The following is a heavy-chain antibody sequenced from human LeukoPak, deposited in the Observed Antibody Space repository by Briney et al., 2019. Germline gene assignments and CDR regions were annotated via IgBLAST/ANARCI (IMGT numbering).Heavy chain of an antibody. CDR2: IIPIFGTA. J-gene: IGHJ5*02. CDR3: AGSPRIATNWFDP. V-gene: IGHV1-69*05. CDR1: GGTFSSYA. D-gene: IGHD3-22*01. Sequence: SVKVSCKASGGTFSSYAISWVRQAPGQGLEWMGRIIPIFGTANYAQKFQGRVTITTDESTSTAYMELSSLRSEDAAVYYCAGSPRIATNWFDPWGQGTLVTVSS.